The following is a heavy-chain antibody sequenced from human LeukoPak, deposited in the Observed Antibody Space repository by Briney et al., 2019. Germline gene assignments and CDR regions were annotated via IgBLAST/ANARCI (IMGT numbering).Heavy chain of an antibody. CDR3: ARSGYSGYDPYYYYYYMDV. CDR2: INPNSGGT. V-gene: IGHV1-2*02. CDR1: GYTFTGYY. Sequence: GASAKVSCKASGYTFTGYYMHWVRQAPGQGLEWMGWINPNSGGTNYAQKFQGRVTMTRDTSISTAYMELSRLRSDDTAVYYCARSGYSGYDPYYYYYYMDVWGKGTTVTVSS. J-gene: IGHJ6*03. D-gene: IGHD5-12*01.